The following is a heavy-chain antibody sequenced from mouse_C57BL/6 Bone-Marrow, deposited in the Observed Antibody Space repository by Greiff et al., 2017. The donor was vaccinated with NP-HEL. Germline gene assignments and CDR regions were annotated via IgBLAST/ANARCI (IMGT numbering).Heavy chain of an antibody. V-gene: IGHV1-81*01. CDR3: ARNYDGYYAYAMDY. Sequence: QVQLQQSGAELARPGASVKLSCKASGYTFTSYGISWVKQRTGQGLEWIGEIYTRSGNTYYNEKFKGKATLTADKSTSTAYMELSSLTSEDSAVYFCARNYDGYYAYAMDYWGQGTSVTVSS. CDR2: IYTRSGNT. CDR1: GYTFTSYG. D-gene: IGHD2-3*01. J-gene: IGHJ4*01.